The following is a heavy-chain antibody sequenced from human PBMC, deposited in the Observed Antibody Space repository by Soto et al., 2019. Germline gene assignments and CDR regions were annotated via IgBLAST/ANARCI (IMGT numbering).Heavy chain of an antibody. V-gene: IGHV1-2*02. CDR3: ARDDSGRNSGVFVGY. CDR1: GYTFTGYY. J-gene: IGHJ4*02. CDR2: INPNSGGT. Sequence: GASVEVSCKXSGYTFTGYYMHWVRQAPGQGLEWMGWINPNSGGTNYAQKFQGRVTMTRDTSISTAYMELSRLRSDDTAGYYCARDDSGRNSGVFVGYWGQGTLVT. D-gene: IGHD2-8*01.